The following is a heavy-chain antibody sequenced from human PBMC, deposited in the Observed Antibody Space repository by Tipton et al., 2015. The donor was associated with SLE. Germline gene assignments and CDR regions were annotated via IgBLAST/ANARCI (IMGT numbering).Heavy chain of an antibody. D-gene: IGHD5-12*01. CDR3: GRYVVATISCDY. V-gene: IGHV4-34*01. CDR1: GGSISSHY. CDR2: INHSGST. J-gene: IGHJ4*02. Sequence: TLSLTCTVSGGSISSHYWSWIRQPPGKGLEWIGEINHSGSTNYNPSLKSRVTISVDTSKNQFSLKLSSVTAADTAVYYCGRYVVATISCDYWGQGTLVTVSS.